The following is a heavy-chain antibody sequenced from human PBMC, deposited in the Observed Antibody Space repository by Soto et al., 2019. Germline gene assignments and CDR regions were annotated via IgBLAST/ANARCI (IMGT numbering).Heavy chain of an antibody. CDR1: GFTFSSSW. CDR2: MNSDGSTT. CDR3: ARAGSYRFDY. Sequence: GGSLRLSCAASGFTFSSSWMHWVRQAPGKGLVWVSRMNSDGSTTNYADSVKGRFTISRDNAKNTLYLQINSLSAEDMAVYYCARAGSYRFDYWGQGTLVTSPQ. J-gene: IGHJ4*02. D-gene: IGHD3-16*02. V-gene: IGHV3-74*01.